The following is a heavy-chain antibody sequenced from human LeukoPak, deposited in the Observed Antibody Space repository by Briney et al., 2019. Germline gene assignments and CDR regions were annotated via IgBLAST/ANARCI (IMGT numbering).Heavy chain of an antibody. CDR2: ISYDGSNK. CDR3: ARDSRITMIVVVITLPDY. CDR1: GFTFSSYA. Sequence: VGSLRLSCAASGFTFSSYAMHWVRQAPGKGLGWVAVISYDGSNKYYADSVKGRFTISRDNSKNTLYLQMNSLRAEDTAVYYCARDSRITMIVVVITLPDYWGQGTLVTVSS. V-gene: IGHV3-30-3*01. D-gene: IGHD3-22*01. J-gene: IGHJ4*02.